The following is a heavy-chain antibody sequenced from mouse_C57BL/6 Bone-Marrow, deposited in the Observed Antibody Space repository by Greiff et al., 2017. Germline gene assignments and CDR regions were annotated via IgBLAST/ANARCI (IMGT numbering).Heavy chain of an antibody. J-gene: IGHJ3*01. CDR1: GYTFTSYW. D-gene: IGHD2-5*01. V-gene: IGHV1-59*01. CDR3: AGYYSNYGFAY. CDR2: IDPSDSST. Sequence: QVQLQQPGAELVRPGTSVKLSCKASGYTFTSYWMHWVKQRPGQGLEWIGVIDPSDSSTNYNQKFKGKAIWNVDTSSSTAYMQRSSLTSEDSAVYYCAGYYSNYGFAYWGQGTLVTVSA.